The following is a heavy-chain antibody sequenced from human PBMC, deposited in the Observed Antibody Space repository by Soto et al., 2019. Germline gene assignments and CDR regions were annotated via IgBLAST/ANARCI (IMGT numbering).Heavy chain of an antibody. CDR3: ARGPYYDFWSGSLGAFDI. CDR1: GYTFTSYD. V-gene: IGHV1-8*01. Sequence: ASVKVSCKASGYTFTSYDINWVRQVTGQGLEWMGWMNPNSGNTGYAQKFQGRVTMTRNTSISTAYMELSSLRSEDTAVYYCARGPYYDFWSGSLGAFDIWGQGTMVTVSS. D-gene: IGHD3-3*01. J-gene: IGHJ3*02. CDR2: MNPNSGNT.